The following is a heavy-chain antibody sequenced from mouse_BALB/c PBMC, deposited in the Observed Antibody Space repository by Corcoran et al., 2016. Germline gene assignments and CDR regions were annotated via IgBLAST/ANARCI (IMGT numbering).Heavy chain of an antibody. CDR2: INTYTGEP. Sequence: QIQLVQSGPELKKPGETVKISCKASGYTFTNYGMNWVKQTPGKGLKWMGWINTYTGEPTYAADFKGRFAFSLATSASTAYLQINNLKNEDTATDFCVRDQRWLAYWGQGTVVTVSA. CDR3: VRDQRWLAY. CDR1: GYTFTNYG. J-gene: IGHJ3*01. V-gene: IGHV9-3-1*01.